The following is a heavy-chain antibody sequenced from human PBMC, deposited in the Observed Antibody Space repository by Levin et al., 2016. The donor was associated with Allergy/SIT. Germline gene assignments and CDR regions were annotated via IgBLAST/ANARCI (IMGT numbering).Heavy chain of an antibody. CDR3: AKDMRLASPYYYYGMDV. CDR1: GFTFDDYA. D-gene: IGHD6-6*01. V-gene: IGHV3-9*01. CDR2: ISWNSGSI. Sequence: SLKISCAASGFTFDDYAMHWVRQAPGKGLEWVSGISWNSGSIGYADSVKGRFTISRDNAKNSLYLQMNSLRAEDTALYYCAKDMRLASPYYYYGMDVWGQGDHGHRLL. J-gene: IGHJ6*02.